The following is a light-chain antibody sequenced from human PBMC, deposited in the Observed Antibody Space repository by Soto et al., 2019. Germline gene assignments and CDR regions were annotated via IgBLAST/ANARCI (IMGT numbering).Light chain of an antibody. J-gene: IGKJ1*01. V-gene: IGKV3-20*01. Sequence: EIVLTQSPGTLSLSPGERATLSCRASQSVSNRYLAWYQQKSGQAPRLLIYGASSRATGIPDRFSGSGSGTDFTLTISRLEPEDFAVYYCQQYGGSPRTFGQGTKVEIK. CDR2: GAS. CDR3: QQYGGSPRT. CDR1: QSVSNRY.